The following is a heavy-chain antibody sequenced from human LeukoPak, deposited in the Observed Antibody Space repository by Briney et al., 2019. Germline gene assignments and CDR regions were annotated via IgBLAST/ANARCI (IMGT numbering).Heavy chain of an antibody. D-gene: IGHD3-10*01. CDR3: ARPEEEEPGDYYDSGKVRVGEFDI. CDR1: GDSISSISSY. V-gene: IGHV4-39*07. J-gene: IGHJ3*02. Sequence: ESSETLSLTCSVSGDSISSISSYWAWIRQPPGKGLEWIGHIYYSGSTYYNASFQSRVTISVDTSKNQFSLKLKSVTAADTAVHYCARPEEEEPGDYYDSGKVRVGEFDIWGQGTMVTVS. CDR2: IYYSGST.